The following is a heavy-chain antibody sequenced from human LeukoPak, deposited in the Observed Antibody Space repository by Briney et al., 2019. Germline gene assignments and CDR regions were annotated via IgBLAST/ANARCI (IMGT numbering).Heavy chain of an antibody. D-gene: IGHD5-18*01. V-gene: IGHV3-23*01. Sequence: PGGSLRLSCAASGFTFSSYAMSWVRQAPGKGLEWVSAIGGSGGSTYYADSVKGRFTISRDNSKNTLYLQMNSLRAEDTAVYYCAKEDTAMVNPEYFQHWGQGTLVTVSS. CDR3: AKEDTAMVNPEYFQH. J-gene: IGHJ1*01. CDR1: GFTFSSYA. CDR2: IGGSGGST.